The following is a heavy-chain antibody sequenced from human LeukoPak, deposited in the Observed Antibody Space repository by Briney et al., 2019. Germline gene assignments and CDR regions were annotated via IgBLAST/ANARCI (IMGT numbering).Heavy chain of an antibody. D-gene: IGHD5-24*01. CDR2: INHSGST. Sequence: SETLSLTCAVYGGSFSGYYWSWIRQPPGKGLEWIGEINHSGSTNYNPSLKSRVTISVDTSKNQFSLKLSSVAAADTAVYYCARARDGLNDYWGQGTLVTVSS. V-gene: IGHV4-34*01. CDR3: ARARDGLNDY. CDR1: GGSFSGYY. J-gene: IGHJ4*02.